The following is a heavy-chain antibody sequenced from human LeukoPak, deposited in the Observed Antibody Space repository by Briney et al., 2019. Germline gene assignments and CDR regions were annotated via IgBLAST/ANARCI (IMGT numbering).Heavy chain of an antibody. D-gene: IGHD5-18*01. CDR3: ARDLTEWIPYFDY. J-gene: IGHJ4*02. V-gene: IGHV3-30*04. CDR2: ISYDGSNK. Sequence: TGGSLRLSCAASGFTFSSYAMHWVRQAPGKGLEWVAVISYDGSNKYYADSVKGRFTISRDNSKNTLYLQMNSLRAEDTAVYYCARDLTEWIPYFDYWGQGTLVTVSP. CDR1: GFTFSSYA.